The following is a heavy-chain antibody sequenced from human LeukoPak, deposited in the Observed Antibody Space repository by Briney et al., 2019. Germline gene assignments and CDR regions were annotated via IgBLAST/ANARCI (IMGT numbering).Heavy chain of an antibody. CDR1: GQSLTGYF. V-gene: IGHV1-2*06. Sequence: ASVKVSCKASGQSLTGYFIHWVRQAPGQGLEWVGRIDPNTGDTIYAQDFQGRVTVTSATSISTAYMELSRLTSDDTAVYFCARLGLHGSGTYYFFDYWGQGTLVTVSS. J-gene: IGHJ4*02. D-gene: IGHD3-10*01. CDR3: ARLGLHGSGTYYFFDY. CDR2: IDPNTGDT.